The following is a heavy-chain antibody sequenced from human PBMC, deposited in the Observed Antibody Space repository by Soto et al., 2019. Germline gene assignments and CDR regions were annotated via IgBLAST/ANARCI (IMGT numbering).Heavy chain of an antibody. J-gene: IGHJ4*02. CDR3: ARGGLVAALFDY. D-gene: IGHD5-12*01. V-gene: IGHV4-59*01. CDR1: GGSISSYY. CDR2: IYYSGST. Sequence: PWETLSLTCTVSGGSISSYYWSWIRQPPGKGLEWIGYIYYSGSTNYNPSLKSRVTISVDTSKNQFSLKLSSVTAADTAVYYCARGGLVAALFDYWGQGTLVTVSS.